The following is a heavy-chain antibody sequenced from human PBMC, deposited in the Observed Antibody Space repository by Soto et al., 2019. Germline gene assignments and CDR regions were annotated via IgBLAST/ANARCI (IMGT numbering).Heavy chain of an antibody. CDR2: IYHSGST. Sequence: PSETLSLTCAVSGGSISSGGYSWSWIRQPPGKGLEWIGYIYHSGSTYYNPSLKSRVTISVDRSKNQFSLKLSSVTAADTAVYYCARGALDSRPTGPFDYWGQGTLVTVSS. V-gene: IGHV4-30-2*01. CDR1: GGSISSGGYS. J-gene: IGHJ4*02. CDR3: ARGALDSRPTGPFDY. D-gene: IGHD3-22*01.